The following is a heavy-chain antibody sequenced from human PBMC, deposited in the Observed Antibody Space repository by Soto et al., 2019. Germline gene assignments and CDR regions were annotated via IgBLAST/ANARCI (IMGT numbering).Heavy chain of an antibody. CDR3: ARVPPKYYYDSSGYYDY. D-gene: IGHD3-22*01. CDR1: GYTFTSYA. V-gene: IGHV1-3*01. CDR2: INAGNGNT. J-gene: IGHJ4*02. Sequence: QVQLVQSGAEVKKPGASVKVSCKASGYTFTSYAMHWVRQASGQRLEWMGWINAGNGNTKYSQKFQGRVTITRDTSASTAYMELSSLRSEDTAVYYCARVPPKYYYDSSGYYDYWGQGTLVTVSS.